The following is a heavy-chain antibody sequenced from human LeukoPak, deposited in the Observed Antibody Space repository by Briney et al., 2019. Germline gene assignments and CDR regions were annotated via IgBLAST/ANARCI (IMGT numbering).Heavy chain of an antibody. D-gene: IGHD2-2*01. CDR3: SCSNTNY. J-gene: IGHJ4*02. Sequence: GGSLRLSCAASGFTFSSYWMTWVRQAPGKGLEWVANINQDGIEKYYVDSMKGRFTLSRDNAKNSLYLQMNSLRAEDTAVYYCSCSNTNYWGQGTLVIVSS. V-gene: IGHV3-7*01. CDR2: INQDGIEK. CDR1: GFTFSSYW.